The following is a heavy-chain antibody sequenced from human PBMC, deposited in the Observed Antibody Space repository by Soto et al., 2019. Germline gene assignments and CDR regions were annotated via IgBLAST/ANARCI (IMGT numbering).Heavy chain of an antibody. D-gene: IGHD1-1*01. Sequence: GGSLRLSCAASGCTFSSYAMHWVRQAPGKGLEWVAVISYYGSNKYYADSVNGRFTISRDNSKNTLYLQMNSLRAEDTAVYYCARSRKLVDAFDIWGQGTMVTVSS. CDR2: ISYYGSNK. J-gene: IGHJ3*02. CDR3: ARSRKLVDAFDI. CDR1: GCTFSSYA. V-gene: IGHV3-30*04.